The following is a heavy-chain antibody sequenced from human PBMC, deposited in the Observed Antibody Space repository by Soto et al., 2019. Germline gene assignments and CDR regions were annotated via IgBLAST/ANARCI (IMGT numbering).Heavy chain of an antibody. J-gene: IGHJ4*02. CDR3: AKDKGTRSFDY. CDR1: GFTFSSYA. Sequence: GGSLRLSCAASGFTFSSYAMHWVRQAPGKGLEWVSGISWNSGSIGYADSVKGRFTISRDNAKNSLYLQMNSLRAEDTALYYCAKDKGTRSFDYWGQGTLVTVSS. V-gene: IGHV3-9*01. CDR2: ISWNSGSI.